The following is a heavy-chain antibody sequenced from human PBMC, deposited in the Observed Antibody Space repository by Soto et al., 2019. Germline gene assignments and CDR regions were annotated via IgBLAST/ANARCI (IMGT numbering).Heavy chain of an antibody. Sequence: AGGSLRLSCAASGFTFSNAWMSWVRQAPGKGLEWVGRIKSKTDGGTTDYAAPVKGRFTISRDDSKNTLYLQMNSLKTEDTAVYYCTTDSIGIVATLSNYWGQGTLVTVSS. CDR2: IKSKTDGGTT. CDR1: GFTFSNAW. J-gene: IGHJ4*02. CDR3: TTDSIGIVATLSNY. V-gene: IGHV3-15*01. D-gene: IGHD5-12*01.